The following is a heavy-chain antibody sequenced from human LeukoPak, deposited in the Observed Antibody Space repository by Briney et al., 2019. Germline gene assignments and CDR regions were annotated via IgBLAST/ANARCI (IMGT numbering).Heavy chain of an antibody. CDR2: IYSGGST. V-gene: IGHV3-66*02. Sequence: GGSLRLSCAASGFTVSSNYMSWVRQAPGKGLEWVSVIYSGGSTYYADSVKGRFTISRDNSKNTLYLQMNSLRAEDTAVYYCASPGPSIFGVVITRWGQGTLVTVSS. D-gene: IGHD3-3*01. CDR3: ASPGPSIFGVVITR. J-gene: IGHJ4*02. CDR1: GFTVSSNY.